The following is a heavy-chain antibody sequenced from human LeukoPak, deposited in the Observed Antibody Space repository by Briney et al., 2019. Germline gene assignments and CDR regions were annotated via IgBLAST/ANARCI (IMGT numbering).Heavy chain of an antibody. V-gene: IGHV5-10-1*01. CDR1: GYSFTSYW. J-gene: IGHJ5*02. CDR3: ARSCSSTSCYYWFDP. CDR2: IDPSDSYT. D-gene: IGHD2-2*01. Sequence: GESLKISCKGPGYSFTSYWISWVRQMPGKGLEWMGRIDPSDSYTNYSPSFQGHVTISADKSISTAYLQWSSLKASDTAMYYCARSCSSTSCYYWFDPWGQGTLVTVSS.